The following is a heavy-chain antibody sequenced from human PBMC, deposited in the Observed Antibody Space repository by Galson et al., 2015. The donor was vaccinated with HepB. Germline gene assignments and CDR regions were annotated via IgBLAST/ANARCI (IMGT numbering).Heavy chain of an antibody. D-gene: IGHD5-12*01. V-gene: IGHV3-30*02. CDR2: IRYDGSNK. CDR1: GFTFSSYG. Sequence: SLRLSCAASGFTFSSYGMHWVRQAPGKGLEWVAFIRYDGSNKYYADSVKGRFTISRDNSKNTLYLQMNSLRAEDTAVYYCAKDWGWLRHYGMDVWGQGTTVTVSS. J-gene: IGHJ6*02. CDR3: AKDWGWLRHYGMDV.